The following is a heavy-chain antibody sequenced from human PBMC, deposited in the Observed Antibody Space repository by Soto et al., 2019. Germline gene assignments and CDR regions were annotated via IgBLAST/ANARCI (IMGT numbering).Heavy chain of an antibody. V-gene: IGHV3-7*01. J-gene: IGHJ5*02. CDR2: IKQDGSGK. D-gene: IGHD6-13*01. CDR3: ARQHSSSWFNWFDP. CDR1: GFTFSSYW. Sequence: GSLRLSCAASGFTFSSYWMSWVRQAPGKGLEWVANIKQDGSGKYYVDSVKGRFTISRDNAKNSLYLQMNSLRAEDTAVYYCARQHSSSWFNWFDPWGQGTLVTVSS.